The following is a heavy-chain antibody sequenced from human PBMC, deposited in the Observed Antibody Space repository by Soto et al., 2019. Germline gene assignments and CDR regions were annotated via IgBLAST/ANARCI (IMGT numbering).Heavy chain of an antibody. CDR1: GLMFSDQW. CDR2: IKRDGSEK. Sequence: PGGSLRLSCVTSGLMFSDQWLSWVRQAPGKGLEWVANIKRDGSEKYYVDSVKGRFTISRDNADNSLYLQMNSLRAGDTAVYYCTTLSSTWPTGGDYWGQGTLVTVSS. D-gene: IGHD6-13*01. J-gene: IGHJ4*02. V-gene: IGHV3-7*03. CDR3: TTLSSTWPTGGDY.